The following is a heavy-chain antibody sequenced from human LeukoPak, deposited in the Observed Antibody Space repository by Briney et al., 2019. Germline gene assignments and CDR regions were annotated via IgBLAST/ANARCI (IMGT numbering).Heavy chain of an antibody. CDR2: ISGSGGST. J-gene: IGHJ4*02. CDR1: GFTFSSYA. D-gene: IGHD6-19*01. Sequence: GVLRLSCAASGFTFSSYAMSWVRQAPGKGLEWVSAISGSGGSTYYADSLKGRFTISRDNSKNTLYLQMNSLRAEDTPVYYCAKGQYSSAPGDFDYWGQGTLVTVSS. V-gene: IGHV3-23*01. CDR3: AKGQYSSAPGDFDY.